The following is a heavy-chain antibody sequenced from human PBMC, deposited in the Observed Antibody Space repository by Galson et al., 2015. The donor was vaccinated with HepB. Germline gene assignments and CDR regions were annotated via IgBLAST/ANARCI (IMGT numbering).Heavy chain of an antibody. J-gene: IGHJ6*02. CDR3: TTGNSYYDFWSGYYHYYYYGMDV. D-gene: IGHD3-3*01. Sequence: SLRLSCAASGFTSSNAWMSWVRQAPGKGLEWVGRIKSKTDGGTTDYAAPVKGRFTISRDDSKNTLYLQMNSLKTEDTAVYYCTTGNSYYDFWSGYYHYYYYGMDVWGQGTTVTVSS. CDR1: GFTSSNAW. CDR2: IKSKTDGGTT. V-gene: IGHV3-15*01.